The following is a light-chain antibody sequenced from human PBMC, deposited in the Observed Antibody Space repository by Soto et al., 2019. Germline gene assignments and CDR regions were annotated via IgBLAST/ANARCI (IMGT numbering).Light chain of an antibody. V-gene: IGKV1-39*01. CDR2: SAS. CDR3: QQSYSTPLT. Sequence: DIQMTQSPSSLSASVGDRVTITCRASQRISSYLNWYQQKPEKAPKLLIYSASSLLSGVQSRFSGSGSGTDFTLTISSLQPEDFATYYCQQSYSTPLTFGGGTKVEIK. CDR1: QRISSY. J-gene: IGKJ4*01.